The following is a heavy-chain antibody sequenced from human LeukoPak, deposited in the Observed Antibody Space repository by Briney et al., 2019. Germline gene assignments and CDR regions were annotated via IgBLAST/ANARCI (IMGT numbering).Heavy chain of an antibody. CDR2: IYTSGST. J-gene: IGHJ4*02. D-gene: IGHD3-10*01. CDR1: GGSISSGSYY. V-gene: IGHV4-61*02. Sequence: PSETLSLTCTVSGGSISSGSYYWRWIRQPAGKGLEWIGRIYTSGSTNYNPSLKSRVTISVDTSKNQFSLKLSSVTAADTAVYYCAGGSKPGGYCDYWGQGTLVTVSS. CDR3: AGGSKPGGYCDY.